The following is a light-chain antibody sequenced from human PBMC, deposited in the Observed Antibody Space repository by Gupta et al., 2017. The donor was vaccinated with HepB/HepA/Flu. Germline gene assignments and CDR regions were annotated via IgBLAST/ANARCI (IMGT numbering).Light chain of an antibody. Sequence: ELMMTQSPATLSVSPGERATLSCRASESVSSNLAWYQQKPGQAPRLLLYGASTRATGTPPRFSGSGSGTEFTLTISSLQSEDVAIYYCQQYNNWRPLTFGGGTKVET. CDR3: QQYNNWRPLT. CDR2: GAS. CDR1: ESVSSN. V-gene: IGKV3-15*01. J-gene: IGKJ4*01.